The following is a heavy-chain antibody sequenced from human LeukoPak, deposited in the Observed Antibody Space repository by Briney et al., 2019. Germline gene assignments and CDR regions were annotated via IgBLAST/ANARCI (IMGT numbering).Heavy chain of an antibody. CDR2: IYWNDDK. V-gene: IGHV2-5*01. Sequence: SGPTLVNPTQTLTLTCTFSGFSLSTSGVGVGWIRQPPGKALEWLALIYWNDDKRYSPSLKSRLTITKDTSKNQVVLTMTNMDPVDTAPYYCAHRHCGGDCPLGDAFDIWGQGTMVTVSS. J-gene: IGHJ3*02. CDR1: GFSLSTSGVG. D-gene: IGHD2-21*02. CDR3: AHRHCGGDCPLGDAFDI.